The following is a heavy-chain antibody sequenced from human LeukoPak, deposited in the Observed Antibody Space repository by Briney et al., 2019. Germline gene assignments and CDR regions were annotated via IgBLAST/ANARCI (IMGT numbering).Heavy chain of an antibody. CDR3: AKESPYYHGTDCRIYYFDS. CDR2: ISKDADAT. CDR1: GFTFRSYA. J-gene: IGHJ4*02. D-gene: IGHD3-3*02. Sequence: GGSLRLSCAASGFTFRSYAMSWVRQAPGKGLEWVSAISKDADATYYAGSVKGRFTISRDNSKDTLSLQMNSLRAEDTAVYYCAKESPYYHGTDCRIYYFDSRGQGTLVTVSS. V-gene: IGHV3-23*01.